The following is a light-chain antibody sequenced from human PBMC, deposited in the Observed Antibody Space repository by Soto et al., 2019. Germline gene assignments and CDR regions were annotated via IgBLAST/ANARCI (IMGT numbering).Light chain of an antibody. CDR1: QSFSTW. CDR2: DAS. J-gene: IGKJ1*01. V-gene: IGKV1-5*01. CDR3: QQYNSYST. Sequence: DIQMTQSPSTLSASVGDRVTITCRAGQSFSTWLAWHQQKPGKAPKLLIYDASSLESGAPSRFSGSGSGTEFSLTISSLQPDDFATYYCQQYNSYSTFGQGTKVDIK.